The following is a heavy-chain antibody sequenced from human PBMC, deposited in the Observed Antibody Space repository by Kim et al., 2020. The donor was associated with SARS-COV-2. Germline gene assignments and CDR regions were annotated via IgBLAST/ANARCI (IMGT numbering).Heavy chain of an antibody. D-gene: IGHD2-2*02. CDR3: VRDQYCSSTSCYSVLYYYYGMDV. J-gene: IGHJ6*02. Sequence: GGSLRLSCAASGFTFSDYYMSWIRQAPGKGLEWVSYISSSSSYTNYADSVKGRFTISRDNAKNSLYLQMNSLRAEDTAVYYCVRDQYCSSTSCYSVLYYYYGMDVWGQGTTVTVSS. CDR1: GFTFSDYY. CDR2: ISSSSSYT. V-gene: IGHV3-11*06.